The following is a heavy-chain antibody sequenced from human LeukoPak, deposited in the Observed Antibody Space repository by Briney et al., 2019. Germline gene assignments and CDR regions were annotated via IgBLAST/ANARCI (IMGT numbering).Heavy chain of an antibody. CDR1: GVSISSSLYY. V-gene: IGHV4-39*07. D-gene: IGHD5-12*01. CDR3: ARLGMGHVDIVATPVGERYYSYGMDV. Sequence: KPSETLSLTCTVSGVSISSSLYYWAWIRQPPGQGLEWIGEINHSGSTNYNPSLKSRVTISVDTSKNQFSLKLSSVTAADTAVYYCARLGMGHVDIVATPVGERYYSYGMDVWGQGTTVTVSS. J-gene: IGHJ6*02. CDR2: INHSGST.